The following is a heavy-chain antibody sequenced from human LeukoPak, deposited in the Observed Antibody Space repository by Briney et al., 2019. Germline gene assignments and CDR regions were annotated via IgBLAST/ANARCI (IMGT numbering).Heavy chain of an antibody. CDR3: ASLKYTSSSSWFDP. J-gene: IGHJ5*02. D-gene: IGHD6-6*01. CDR2: IYYSGST. Sequence: PSETLSLTCTVSSGSISSGDYYWSRIRQPPGKGLEWIGYIYYSGSTYYNPSLKSRVTISVDTSKNQFSLKLSSVTAADTAVYYCASLKYTSSSSWFDPWGQGTLVTVSS. CDR1: SGSISSGDYY. V-gene: IGHV4-30-4*01.